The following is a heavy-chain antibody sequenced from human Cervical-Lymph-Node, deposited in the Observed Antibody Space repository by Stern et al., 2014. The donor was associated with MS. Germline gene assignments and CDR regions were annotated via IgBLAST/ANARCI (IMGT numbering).Heavy chain of an antibody. CDR1: GFTFSSYS. Sequence: EVQLVESGGGLVKPGGSLRLSCAASGFTFSSYSMHWVRQAPGQGLEWVSSISGNGAYIYYTESLKGQFTISRDNTKDSLYLQMNSLRAEDTAVYYCARSGTVTTKFDFWGQGTLVTVSS. J-gene: IGHJ4*02. CDR3: ARSGTVTTKFDF. V-gene: IGHV3-21*01. D-gene: IGHD4-17*01. CDR2: ISGNGAYI.